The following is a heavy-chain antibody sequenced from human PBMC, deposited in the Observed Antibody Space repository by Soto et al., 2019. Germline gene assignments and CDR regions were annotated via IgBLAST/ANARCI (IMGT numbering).Heavy chain of an antibody. D-gene: IGHD3-10*01. CDR2: IYSGGST. V-gene: IGHV3-53*01. J-gene: IGHJ3*02. CDR3: ARDAPSGFDAFDI. CDR1: GFTVSSNY. Sequence: GGSLRLSCAASGFTVSSNYVSWVRQAPGKGLEWVSVIYSGGSTYYVDSVKGRFTISRDNSRNTVYLQMNSLRAEDTAVYYCARDAPSGFDAFDIWGQGTMVTVSS.